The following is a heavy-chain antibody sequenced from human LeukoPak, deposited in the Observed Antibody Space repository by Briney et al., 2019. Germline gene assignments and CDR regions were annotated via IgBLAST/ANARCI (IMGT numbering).Heavy chain of an antibody. CDR2: IYTSGST. CDR1: GGSISSSSYY. Sequence: PSETLSLTCTVSGGSISSSSYYWGWIRQPAGKGLEWIGRIYTSGSTNYNPSLKSRVTISVDTSKNQFSLKLSSVTAADTAVYYCARVVSVRGVITHDAFDIWGQGTMVTVSS. V-gene: IGHV4-61*02. J-gene: IGHJ3*02. CDR3: ARVVSVRGVITHDAFDI. D-gene: IGHD3-10*01.